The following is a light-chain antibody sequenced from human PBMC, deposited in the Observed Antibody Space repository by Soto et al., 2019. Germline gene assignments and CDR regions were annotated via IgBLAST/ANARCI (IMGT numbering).Light chain of an antibody. Sequence: QSVLTQPASGSGSPGQSITISCTGTISDVGNYNFVSWYQQHPGKAPKLMIYAVSNRPSGASIRFSGSKSGNTASLTISGLQAEDEADYYCSSYSSTSTYVFGAGTKVTVL. CDR2: AVS. J-gene: IGLJ1*01. V-gene: IGLV2-14*01. CDR1: ISDVGNYNF. CDR3: SSYSSTSTYV.